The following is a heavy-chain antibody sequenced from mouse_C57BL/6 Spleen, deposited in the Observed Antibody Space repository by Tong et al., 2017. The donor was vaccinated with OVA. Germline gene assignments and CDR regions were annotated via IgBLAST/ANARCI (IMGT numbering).Heavy chain of an antibody. CDR2: IWGDGST. CDR1: GFSLTGYG. Sequence: VQLKESGPGLVAPSQSLSITCTVSGFSLTGYGVNWVRQPPGKGLEWLGMIWGDGSTDYNAAFISRLSISKDNSKSKVLLKMNSLQTDDTAMYYCARHEDYYGSKGFAYWGKGTLVTVSA. CDR3: ARHEDYYGSKGFAY. V-gene: IGHV2-6-7*01. D-gene: IGHD1-1*01. J-gene: IGHJ3*01.